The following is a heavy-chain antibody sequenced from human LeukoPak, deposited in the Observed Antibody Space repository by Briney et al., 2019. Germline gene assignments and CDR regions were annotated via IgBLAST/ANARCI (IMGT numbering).Heavy chain of an antibody. V-gene: IGHV3-7*01. Sequence: GGSLRLSCAASGFTFSSYWMSWVRQAPGKGLEWVANIKQDGSEKYYVDSVKGRFTISRDNAKNSLYLQMNSLRAEDTAVYYCARDFIAADPPWFDPWGQGTLVIVSS. CDR3: ARDFIAADPPWFDP. J-gene: IGHJ5*02. D-gene: IGHD6-13*01. CDR2: IKQDGSEK. CDR1: GFTFSSYW.